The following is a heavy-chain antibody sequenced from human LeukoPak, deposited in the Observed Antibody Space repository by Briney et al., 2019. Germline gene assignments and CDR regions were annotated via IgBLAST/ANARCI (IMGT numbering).Heavy chain of an antibody. J-gene: IGHJ4*02. CDR3: ARDTGGVEMDRGEFDY. CDR2: FSGSGGST. D-gene: IGHD5-24*01. CDR1: GFTFSSYA. Sequence: PGGSLRLSCAASGFTFSSYAMSWVRQAPGKGLEWVSAFSGSGGSTYYADSVKGRFTISRDNSKNTLYLQMNSLRAEDTAVYYCARDTGGVEMDRGEFDYWGQGTPVTVSS. V-gene: IGHV3-23*01.